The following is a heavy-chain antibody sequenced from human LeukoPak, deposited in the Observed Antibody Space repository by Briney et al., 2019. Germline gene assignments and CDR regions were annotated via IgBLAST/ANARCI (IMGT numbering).Heavy chain of an antibody. D-gene: IGHD6-19*01. J-gene: IGHJ4*02. CDR1: GGTFSSYT. V-gene: IGHV1-69*02. CDR2: IIPILGIA. Sequence: SVKVSCKASGGTFSSYTISWVRQAPGQGLEWMGRIIPILGIANYAQKFQGRVTITADKSTSTAYMEVSSLRSEDTAVYYCAESPLEVAVAGMEKGFRYWGQGTLVTVSS. CDR3: AESPLEVAVAGMEKGFRY.